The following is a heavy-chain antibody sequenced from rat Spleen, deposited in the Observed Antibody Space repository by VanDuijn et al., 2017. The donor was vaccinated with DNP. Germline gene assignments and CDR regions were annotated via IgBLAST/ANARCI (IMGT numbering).Heavy chain of an antibody. Sequence: QVTLKESGPGILQPSQTLSLTCTFSGFSLSTYGMGVGWIRQPSGKGLEWLANIWWDDAKYYNSSLKNRLTNSKDTPNSQAFLKLDNVDTAETYTYYCARVTQVYGYNHYFDYWGQGVMVTVSS. CDR2: IWWDDAK. D-gene: IGHD1-9*01. V-gene: IGHV8-20*01. CDR1: GFSLSTYGMG. CDR3: ARVTQVYGYNHYFDY. J-gene: IGHJ2*01.